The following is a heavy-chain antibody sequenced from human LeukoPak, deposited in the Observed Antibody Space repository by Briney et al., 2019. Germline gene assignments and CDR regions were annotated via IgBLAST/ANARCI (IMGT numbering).Heavy chain of an antibody. Sequence: GESLKISCKGSGYSINNYWIAWVRQMPGKGLEWMGIIYPGDSDTRYSPSFQGQVTISADKSISTAYLQWSSLKASDTAMYYCARQAVSDSSNDYWGQGTLVTVSS. D-gene: IGHD3-22*01. CDR2: IYPGDSDT. J-gene: IGHJ4*02. CDR1: GYSINNYW. CDR3: ARQAVSDSSNDY. V-gene: IGHV5-51*01.